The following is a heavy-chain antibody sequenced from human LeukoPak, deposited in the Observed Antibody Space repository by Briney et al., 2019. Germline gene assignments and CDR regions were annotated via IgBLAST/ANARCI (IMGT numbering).Heavy chain of an antibody. J-gene: IGHJ6*02. CDR2: ISYDGSNK. CDR3: AKDVRAPHYDFWSGYYRDYYYYYGMDV. D-gene: IGHD3-3*01. Sequence: GRSLRLSCAASGFTFSSYAMHWVRQAPGKGLEWVAVISYDGSNKYYADSVKGRFTISRDNSKNTLYLQMNSLRAEDTAVYYCAKDVRAPHYDFWSGYYRDYYYYYGMDVWGQGTTVTVSS. V-gene: IGHV3-30-3*01. CDR1: GFTFSSYA.